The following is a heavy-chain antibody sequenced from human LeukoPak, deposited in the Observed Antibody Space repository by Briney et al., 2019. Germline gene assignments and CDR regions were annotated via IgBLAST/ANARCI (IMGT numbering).Heavy chain of an antibody. CDR1: GGTFSSYA. V-gene: IGHV1-69*04. CDR3: ARGDYYYYGMDV. J-gene: IGHJ6*02. Sequence: ASVKVSCKASGGTFSSYAISWVRQAPGQGLEWMGRIIPILGIANYAQKFQGRVTITADKSTSTAYMELSSLRSEETAVYYCARGDYYYYGMDVWGQGTTVTVSS. CDR2: IIPILGIA.